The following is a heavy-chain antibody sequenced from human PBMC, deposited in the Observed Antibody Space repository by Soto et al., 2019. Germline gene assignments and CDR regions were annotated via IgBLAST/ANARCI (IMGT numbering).Heavy chain of an antibody. CDR3: AGRLEFGVVTWCDP. V-gene: IGHV3-23*01. CDR1: GFTFSSYA. Sequence: GGSLRLSCAASGFTFSSYAMSWVRQAPGKGLEWVSAISGSGGSTYYADSVKGRFTISRDTSKNTLYLQMNSLRAEDTAVCYCAGRLEFGVVTWCDPWGQGTLVAVSS. D-gene: IGHD3-3*01. CDR2: ISGSGGST. J-gene: IGHJ5*02.